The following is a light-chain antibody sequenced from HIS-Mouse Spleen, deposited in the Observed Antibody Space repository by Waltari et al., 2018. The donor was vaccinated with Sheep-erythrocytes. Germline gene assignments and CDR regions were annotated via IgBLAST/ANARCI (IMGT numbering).Light chain of an antibody. CDR1: SSDVGSYNL. V-gene: IGLV2-23*01. CDR2: EGS. J-gene: IGLJ3*02. CDR3: CSYAGSSTPWV. Sequence: QSALTQPASVSGSPGPSLTISCTGTSSDVGSYNLVSSYHQHPAKAPKLMIYEGSKRASVVSNRFSGSKSGNTASLTISGLQAEDEADYYCCSYAGSSTPWVFGGGTKLTVL.